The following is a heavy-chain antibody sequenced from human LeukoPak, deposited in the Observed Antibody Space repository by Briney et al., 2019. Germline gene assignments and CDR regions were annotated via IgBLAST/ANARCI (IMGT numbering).Heavy chain of an antibody. CDR2: ISAYNGNT. V-gene: IGHV1-18*04. D-gene: IGHD3-10*01. J-gene: IGHJ4*02. CDR3: ARDPSFDYYGSGSYDY. Sequence: ASVKVSCKASGYTFTSYYMHWVRQAPGQGLEWMGWISAYNGNTNYAQKLQGRVTMTTDTSTSTAYMELRSLRSDDTAVYYCARDPSFDYYGSGSYDYWGQGTLVTVSS. CDR1: GYTFTSYY.